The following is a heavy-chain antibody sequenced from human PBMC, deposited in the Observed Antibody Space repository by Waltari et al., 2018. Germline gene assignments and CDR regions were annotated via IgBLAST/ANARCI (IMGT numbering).Heavy chain of an antibody. V-gene: IGHV4-61*02. Sequence: QVQLQESGPGLVKPTQTLSLTCTVSGDSVSSGSYSWSWIRKPAGKGLEWIGRIYTTGSTNYNPSLKSRVTISLDTSKNQFSLKLSSVTAADTAVYYCAREVVIAAVLGDWFDPWGQGNLVTVSS. J-gene: IGHJ5*02. D-gene: IGHD6-13*01. CDR3: AREVVIAAVLGDWFDP. CDR2: IYTTGST. CDR1: GDSVSSGSYS.